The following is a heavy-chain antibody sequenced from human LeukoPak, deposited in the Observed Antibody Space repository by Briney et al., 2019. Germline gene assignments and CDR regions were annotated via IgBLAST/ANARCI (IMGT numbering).Heavy chain of an antibody. Sequence: PGGSLRLSCVASGFTFSSYCMNWVRQAPGKGLEWVSSISSSSSDIYYADSVKGRFTISRDNAKNSLYLQMNSLRAADTAVYYCAVGLQRSLFDIWGQGTMVTVSS. CDR2: ISSSSSDI. V-gene: IGHV3-21*01. CDR3: AVGLQRSLFDI. J-gene: IGHJ3*02. D-gene: IGHD1-26*01. CDR1: GFTFSSYC.